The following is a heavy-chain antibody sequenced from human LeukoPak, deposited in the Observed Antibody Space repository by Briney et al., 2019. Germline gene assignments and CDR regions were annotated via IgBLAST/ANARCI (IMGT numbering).Heavy chain of an antibody. V-gene: IGHV1-2*06. Sequence: GASVKVSCKASGYTFTGYYMNWVRQAPGQGLEWMGRINPNSGGTKYVQKFQGRVTMTRDTSISTAYMELSRLRSDDTAVYYCARDPPASDYFDYWGQGIVVTVSS. CDR1: GYTFTGYY. CDR3: ARDPPASDYFDY. J-gene: IGHJ4*02. CDR2: INPNSGGT.